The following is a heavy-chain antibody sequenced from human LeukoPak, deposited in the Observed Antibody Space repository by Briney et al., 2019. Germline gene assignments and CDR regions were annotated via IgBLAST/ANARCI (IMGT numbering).Heavy chain of an antibody. Sequence: GGSLRLSCAASGFTFSSYDMHWVRHATGKGLEWVSGIGTAGDIYYPGSVKGRFTISRENAKNSLYLQVNSLRAGDTAVYYCARAGYSSTWYSRYFDLWGRGTLVTVSS. CDR3: ARAGYSSTWYSRYFDL. J-gene: IGHJ2*01. V-gene: IGHV3-13*01. CDR2: IGTAGDI. CDR1: GFTFSSYD. D-gene: IGHD6-13*01.